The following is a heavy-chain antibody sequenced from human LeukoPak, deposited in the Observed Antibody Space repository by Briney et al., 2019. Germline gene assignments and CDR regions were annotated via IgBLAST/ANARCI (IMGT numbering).Heavy chain of an antibody. J-gene: IGHJ6*02. V-gene: IGHV3-30*03. CDR2: VSYDGNHK. D-gene: IGHD2-2*01. CDR3: ARGAGYCSSTSCPLYYYYGMDV. CDR1: GFTFSNFG. Sequence: GRSLRLSCAASGFTFSNFGMHWVRQAPGKGLEWVAVVSYDGNHKYYADSVKGRFTVSRDNSKNTLYLQMNSLRAEDTAVYYCARGAGYCSSTSCPLYYYYGMDVWGQGTTVTVSS.